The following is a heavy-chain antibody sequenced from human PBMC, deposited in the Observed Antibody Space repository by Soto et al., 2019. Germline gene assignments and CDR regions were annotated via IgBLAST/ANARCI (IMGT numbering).Heavy chain of an antibody. V-gene: IGHV4-59*12. CDR2: IYYSGST. CDR1: GGSISSYY. J-gene: IGHJ4*02. D-gene: IGHD6-6*01. CDR3: ARELAGFDY. Sequence: QVKLQESGPGLVKPSETLSLTCTVSGGSISSYYWSWIRQPPGKGLEWIGYIYYSGSTNYNPSLKSRVTISVDTSKNQFSLKLSSVTAADTAVYYCARELAGFDYWGQGTLVTVSS.